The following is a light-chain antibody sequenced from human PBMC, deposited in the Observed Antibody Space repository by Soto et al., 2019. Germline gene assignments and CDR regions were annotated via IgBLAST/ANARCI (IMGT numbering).Light chain of an antibody. V-gene: IGLV1-51*01. Sequence: QSVLTQPPSVSAAPGQKVTISCSGSSSNIESDYVSWYQQLPGTAPKLLIYDNNLRPSGIPDRFSGSKSGTSATLGITGLQTGDEADYYCGTWDSSLSAVIFGGGTQLTVL. CDR3: GTWDSSLSAVI. J-gene: IGLJ2*01. CDR2: DNN. CDR1: SSNIESDY.